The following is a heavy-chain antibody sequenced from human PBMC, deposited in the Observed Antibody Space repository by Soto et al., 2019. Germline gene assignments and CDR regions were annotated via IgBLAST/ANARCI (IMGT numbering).Heavy chain of an antibody. CDR2: IYSGGST. CDR1: GFTVSSNY. Sequence: PVGSLRLSCAASGFTVSSNYMSWVRQAPGKGLEWVSVIYSGGSTYYADSVKGRFTISRDNSKNTLYLQMNSLRAEDTAVYYCARVRESYYYGMDVWGQGTTVTVSS. J-gene: IGHJ6*02. CDR3: ARVRESYYYGMDV. D-gene: IGHD1-26*01. V-gene: IGHV3-53*01.